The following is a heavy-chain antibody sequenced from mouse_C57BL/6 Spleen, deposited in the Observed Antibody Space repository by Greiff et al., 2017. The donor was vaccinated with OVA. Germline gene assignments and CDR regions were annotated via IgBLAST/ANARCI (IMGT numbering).Heavy chain of an antibody. D-gene: IGHD2-3*01. CDR1: GYAFTNYL. V-gene: IGHV1-54*01. CDR2: INPGSGGT. J-gene: IGHJ3*01. Sequence: VKLQESGAELVRPGTSVKVSCKASGYAFTNYLIEWVKQRPGQGLEWIGVINPGSGGTNYNEKFKGKATLTADKSSSTAYMQLSSLTSEDSAVYFCARSLYDGYFAWFAYWGQGTLVTVSA. CDR3: ARSLYDGYFAWFAY.